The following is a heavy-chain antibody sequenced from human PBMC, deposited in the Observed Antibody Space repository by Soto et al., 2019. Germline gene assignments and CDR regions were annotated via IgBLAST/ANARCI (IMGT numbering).Heavy chain of an antibody. V-gene: IGHV1-18*01. Sequence: QVQLVQSGAEVKKPGASVKVSCKASGYTFTNYGITWVRQAPGQGLEWLGWISAYNGHTNYAQKVHGRVTITTVTSTSTTYMELGSRRIDDTAVYLCAKAGNDGLTGYPTPYYCDNWGQATLVTFSS. J-gene: IGHJ4*02. CDR3: AKAGNDGLTGYPTPYYCDN. CDR1: GYTFTNYG. CDR2: ISAYNGHT. D-gene: IGHD3-9*01.